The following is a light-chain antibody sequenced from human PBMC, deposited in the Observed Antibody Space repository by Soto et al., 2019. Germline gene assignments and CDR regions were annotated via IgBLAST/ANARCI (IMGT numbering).Light chain of an antibody. Sequence: QSVLTQPPSASGTRGQRVTISCSGSSSNIGSHTVNWYQQLPGTAPRLLIYSNTQRPSGVPDRFSGSKSGTSASLAISGLQSEYEADYYCAAWDDSLNGVVFGGGTKVTVL. J-gene: IGLJ2*01. CDR2: SNT. CDR3: AAWDDSLNGVV. CDR1: SSNIGSHT. V-gene: IGLV1-44*01.